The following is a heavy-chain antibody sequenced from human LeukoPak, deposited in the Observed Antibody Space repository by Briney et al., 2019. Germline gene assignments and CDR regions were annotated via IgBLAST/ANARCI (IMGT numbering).Heavy chain of an antibody. Sequence: GRPLRLSCAASGFVFSTYGMHWVRQAPGKGLEWLGLITTDGSNKYYANSVKSRLTISRDNSKNTGYLQMDSLRPEDTAVYYCAKEYSSSWGGDFWGQGTLVIVSS. V-gene: IGHV3-30*18. CDR3: AKEYSSSWGGDF. D-gene: IGHD2-2*01. J-gene: IGHJ4*02. CDR2: ITTDGSNK. CDR1: GFVFSTYG.